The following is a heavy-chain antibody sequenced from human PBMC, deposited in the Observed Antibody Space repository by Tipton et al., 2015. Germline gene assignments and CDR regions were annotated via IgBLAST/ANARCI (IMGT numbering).Heavy chain of an antibody. D-gene: IGHD3-10*01. CDR1: GYSFTNYW. CDR2: IHPGDSDT. CDR3: ARLLWFGETYDFDF. Sequence: QLVQSGAEVKKPGESLKISCKGSGYSFTNYWIGWVRQMPGKGLEWMGIIHPGDSDTKYSPSSKGLVTMSVDRSITTAYLQWGRLKASDTATYYCARLLWFGETYDFDFWGPGTLVTVSS. J-gene: IGHJ4*02. V-gene: IGHV5-51*03.